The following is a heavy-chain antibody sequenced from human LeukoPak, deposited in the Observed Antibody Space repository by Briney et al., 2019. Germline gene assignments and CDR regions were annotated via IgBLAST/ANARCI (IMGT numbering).Heavy chain of an antibody. D-gene: IGHD2-2*01. V-gene: IGHV3-23*01. J-gene: IGHJ4*02. CDR3: AKDPYGTRYFDY. CDR1: GFTFSSDA. Sequence: GGSLRLSCAASGFTFSSDALSWVRQAPGKGLEWVSSLIGSGYNTYYADSVKGRFTISRDNSKNTVYLQMNSLRAEDTAVYYCAKDPYGTRYFDYWGQGTLVTVSS. CDR2: LIGSGYNT.